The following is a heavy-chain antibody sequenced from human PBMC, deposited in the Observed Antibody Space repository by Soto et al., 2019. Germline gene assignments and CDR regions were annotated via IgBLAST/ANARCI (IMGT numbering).Heavy chain of an antibody. CDR2: IYHSGST. CDR1: GGSISSGGYS. V-gene: IGHV4-30-2*01. Sequence: QLQLQESGSGLVKPSQPLSLTCAVSGGSISSGGYSWSWIRQPPGKGLEWIGYIYHSGSTYYNPSLKSRVTISVDRSKNQFSLKLSSVTAADTAVYYCARDLGGNSGYWYFDLWGRGTLVTVSS. CDR3: ARDLGGNSGYWYFDL. J-gene: IGHJ2*01. D-gene: IGHD2-21*02.